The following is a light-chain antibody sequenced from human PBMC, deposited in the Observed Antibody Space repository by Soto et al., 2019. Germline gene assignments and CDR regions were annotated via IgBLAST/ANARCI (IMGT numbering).Light chain of an antibody. V-gene: IGLV2-23*01. CDR3: CSYAGSSTV. CDR2: EGS. Sequence: QSVLTQPASVSGSPGQSITISCTGTSSDVGSYNLVSWYQQHPGKAPKLMIYEGSKRPSGVSNRFSGSKSGNTASLTISGLQAKDEADYYCCSYAGSSTVFGTGTKLTVL. CDR1: SSDVGSYNL. J-gene: IGLJ1*01.